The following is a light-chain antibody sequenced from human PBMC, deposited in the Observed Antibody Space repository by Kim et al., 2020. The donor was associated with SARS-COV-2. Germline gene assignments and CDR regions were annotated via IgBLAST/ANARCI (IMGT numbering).Light chain of an antibody. V-gene: IGKV1-27*01. J-gene: IGKJ4*01. CDR1: QGISKY. Sequence: DIQMTQSPSSLSASVGDRVTITCRASQGISKYLAWYQQKPGKVPRLLIYAASTLQSGVPSRFSGSGSGTDFTLTISSLQPEDVATYNCQKYNSAPQTFCGGTKVEIK. CDR2: AAS. CDR3: QKYNSAPQT.